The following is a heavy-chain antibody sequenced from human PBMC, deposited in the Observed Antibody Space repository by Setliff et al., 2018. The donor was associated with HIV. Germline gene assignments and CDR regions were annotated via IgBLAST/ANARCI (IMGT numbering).Heavy chain of an antibody. CDR2: ISTYRDEA. CDR3: AVGGYGDSLVDP. Sequence: GASVKVSCKPSGYTFTSYGLSWVRQAPGQGLEWMGWISTYRDEASYAENLQGRVTMTTDTPTSTAYMELSSLRSEDTAVYYCAVGGYGDSLVDPWGQGTLVTVSS. D-gene: IGHD4-17*01. CDR1: GYTFTSYG. J-gene: IGHJ5*02. V-gene: IGHV1-18*01.